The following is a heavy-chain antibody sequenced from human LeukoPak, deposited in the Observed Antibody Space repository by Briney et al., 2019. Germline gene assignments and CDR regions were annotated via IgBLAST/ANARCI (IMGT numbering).Heavy chain of an antibody. CDR2: IRYDGSNK. CDR3: AKRIVGVVAATYY. Sequence: GGSLRLSCAASGFTFSSYGMHWVRQAPGNGLEWVAFIRYDGSNKYYADSVKGRFTISRDNSKNTLYLRMNSLRAEDTAIYYCAKRIVGVVAATYYWGQGTLVTVSS. V-gene: IGHV3-30*02. CDR1: GFTFSSYG. J-gene: IGHJ4*02. D-gene: IGHD2-15*01.